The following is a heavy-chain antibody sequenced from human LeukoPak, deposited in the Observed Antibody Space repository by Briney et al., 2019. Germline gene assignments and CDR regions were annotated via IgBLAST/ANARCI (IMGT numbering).Heavy chain of an antibody. Sequence: SETLSLTCTVSGDSISSSRHSWGWIRQPPGKGLEWIVYIYYSGSTNYNPSLKSRVTISVDTSKNQFSLKLSSVTAADTAVYYCARLSMVRGAQPNYYYGMDVWGQGTTVTVSS. D-gene: IGHD3-10*01. CDR2: IYYSGST. J-gene: IGHJ6*02. CDR1: GDSISSSRHS. V-gene: IGHV4-61*05. CDR3: ARLSMVRGAQPNYYYGMDV.